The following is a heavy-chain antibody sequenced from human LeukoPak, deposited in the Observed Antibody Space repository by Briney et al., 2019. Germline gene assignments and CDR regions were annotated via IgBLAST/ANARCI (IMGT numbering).Heavy chain of an antibody. Sequence: SETLSLTCVVSGGSVSGYYWGWIRQPPGRGLEWIGYVYYSGSTNYNPSFKSRITISVDTSRNQFSLQLSSVTAADTAVYYCARIHRYCSGGACYVLDNWGQGTLVAVSS. CDR1: GGSVSGYY. D-gene: IGHD2-15*01. CDR2: VYYSGST. J-gene: IGHJ4*02. CDR3: ARIHRYCSGGACYVLDN. V-gene: IGHV4-59*02.